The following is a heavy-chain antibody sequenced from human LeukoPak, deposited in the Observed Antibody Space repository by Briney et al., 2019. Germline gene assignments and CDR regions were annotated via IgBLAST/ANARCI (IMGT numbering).Heavy chain of an antibody. CDR2: IYHSGST. V-gene: IGHV4-4*02. J-gene: IGHJ6*03. D-gene: IGHD2-8*01. CDR3: ALKSRRYYYYIDV. CDR1: GGSISSSNW. Sequence: SETLSLTCAVSGGSISSSNWWSWVRQPPGKGLEWIGEIYHSGSTNYNPSLKSRVTISVDKSKNQFSLKLSSVTAADTAVYYCALKSRRYYYYIDVWGKGTTVTVSS.